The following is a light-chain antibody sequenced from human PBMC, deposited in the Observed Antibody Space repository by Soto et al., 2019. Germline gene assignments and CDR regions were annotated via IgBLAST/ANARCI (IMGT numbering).Light chain of an antibody. V-gene: IGKV3-20*01. CDR2: GAS. CDR3: QQDGSSPLT. CDR1: QSVSSSY. Sequence: EIVLTQSPGTLSLSPGERATLSCRASQSVSSSYLAWYQQKPGQAPRLLIYGASSRATGIPDRFSGSGSGTDFTLTISRLEPEDFAVYYCQQDGSSPLTFRGGTKVEIK. J-gene: IGKJ4*01.